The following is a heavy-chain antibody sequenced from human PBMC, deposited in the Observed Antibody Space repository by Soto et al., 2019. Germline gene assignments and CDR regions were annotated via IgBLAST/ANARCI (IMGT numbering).Heavy chain of an antibody. CDR3: ARGYSSSWRHFFDY. Sequence: GWSLRLSCAASGFTFSSYAMHWVRQAPGKGLEWVAVISYDGSNKYYADSVKGRFTISRDNSKNTLYLQMNSLRAEDTAVYYCARGYSSSWRHFFDYWGQGTLVTVSS. J-gene: IGHJ4*02. CDR2: ISYDGSNK. CDR1: GFTFSSYA. V-gene: IGHV3-30-3*01. D-gene: IGHD6-13*01.